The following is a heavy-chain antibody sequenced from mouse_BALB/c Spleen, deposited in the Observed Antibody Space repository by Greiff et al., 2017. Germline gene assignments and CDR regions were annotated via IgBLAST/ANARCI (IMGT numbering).Heavy chain of an antibody. D-gene: IGHD2-2*01. CDR2: INPYNDGT. J-gene: IGHJ4*01. CDR3: ARGGRLRREGYYCALDY. CDR1: GYTFTSYV. V-gene: IGHV1-14*01. Sequence: EVQLQQSGPELVKPGASVKMSCKASGYTFTSYVMHWVKQKPGQGLEWIGYINPYNDGTKYNEKFKGKATLTSDKSSSTASMELSSLTSEDSAVYYCARGGRLRREGYYCALDYWGQGTSVTVSS.